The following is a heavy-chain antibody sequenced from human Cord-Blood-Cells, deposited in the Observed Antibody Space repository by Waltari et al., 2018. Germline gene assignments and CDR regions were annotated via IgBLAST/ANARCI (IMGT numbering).Heavy chain of an antibody. CDR1: GGSFSGYY. Sequence: QVQLQHWGAGLLKPSETLSLTCAVYGGSFSGYYWSWIRQPPGQGLEWIGEINHSGSNNYNPSLKSRVTISVDTSKNQFSLKLSSVTAADTAVYYCARVGYCSSTSCYTGRWYFDLWGRGTLVTVSS. J-gene: IGHJ2*01. D-gene: IGHD2-2*02. V-gene: IGHV4-34*01. CDR3: ARVGYCSSTSCYTGRWYFDL. CDR2: INHSGSN.